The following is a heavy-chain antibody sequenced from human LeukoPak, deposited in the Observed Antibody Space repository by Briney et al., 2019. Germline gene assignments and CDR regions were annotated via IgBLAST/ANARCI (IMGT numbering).Heavy chain of an antibody. CDR3: ARGRSTGYPYYFEY. Sequence: ASVKVSCKASVYTFTSYDINWVRQATGQGLEWMGWMNPNSGSTGCAQKFQGRVTITRNTSISTAYMELSGLRSEDTAVYYCARGRSTGYPYYFEYWGQGTLV. D-gene: IGHD5-12*01. CDR2: MNPNSGST. CDR1: VYTFTSYD. V-gene: IGHV1-8*03. J-gene: IGHJ4*02.